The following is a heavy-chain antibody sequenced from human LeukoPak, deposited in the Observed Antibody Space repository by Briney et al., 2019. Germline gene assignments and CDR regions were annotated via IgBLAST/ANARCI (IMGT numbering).Heavy chain of an antibody. CDR1: GGTFSSYA. CDR2: IIPIFGTA. CDR3: ASLFPPVPNGIGERRDMDV. D-gene: IGHD3-10*01. V-gene: IGHV1-69*06. Sequence: ASVKVSCKASGGTFSSYAISWVRQAPGQGLEWMGGIIPIFGTANYAQKFQGRVTITADKSTSTAYMELSGLRSEDTAVYYCASLFPPVPNGIGERRDMDVWGKGTTVTVSS. J-gene: IGHJ6*03.